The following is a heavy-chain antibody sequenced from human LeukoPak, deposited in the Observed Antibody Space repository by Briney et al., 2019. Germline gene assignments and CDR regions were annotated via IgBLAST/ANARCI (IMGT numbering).Heavy chain of an antibody. CDR1: GVSMSRGGYY. J-gene: IGHJ5*02. CDR3: AREGGSGSYWNWFDP. V-gene: IGHV4-30-2*01. Sequence: PSETLSLTCTVSGVSMSRGGYYGRWLRQPPGKGLEWLGSIYHSGSTYYNPSLKSRVTISVDTSKNQFSLKLSSVTAADTAVYYCAREGGSGSYWNWFDPWGQGTLVTVSS. CDR2: IYHSGST. D-gene: IGHD3-10*01.